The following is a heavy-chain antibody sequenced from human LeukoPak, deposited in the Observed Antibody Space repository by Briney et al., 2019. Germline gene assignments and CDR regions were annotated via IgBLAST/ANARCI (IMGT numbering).Heavy chain of an antibody. CDR1: RFTFSDYY. V-gene: IGHV3-11*01. CDR2: ISSSGSTI. Sequence: PGGSLRLSCAAARFTFSDYYMSWIRQAPGKGLEWVSYISSSGSTIYYADSGKGRFTISRDNSKNTLYLQMNSLRAEDTAVYYCAKTAGTLDYWGQGTLVTVSS. CDR3: AKTAGTLDY. J-gene: IGHJ4*02. D-gene: IGHD6-13*01.